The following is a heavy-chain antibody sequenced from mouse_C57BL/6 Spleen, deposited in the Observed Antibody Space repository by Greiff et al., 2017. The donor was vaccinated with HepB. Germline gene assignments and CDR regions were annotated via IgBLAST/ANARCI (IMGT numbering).Heavy chain of an antibody. CDR3: ARVWDVWYFDV. Sequence: VQLKESGPGLVKPSQSLSLTCSVTGYSITSGYYWNWIRQFPGNKLEWMGYISYDGSNNYNPSLKNRISITRDTSKNQFFLKLNSVTTEDTATYYCARVWDVWYFDVWGTGTTVTVSS. CDR2: ISYDGSN. J-gene: IGHJ1*03. D-gene: IGHD4-1*01. V-gene: IGHV3-6*01. CDR1: GYSITSGYY.